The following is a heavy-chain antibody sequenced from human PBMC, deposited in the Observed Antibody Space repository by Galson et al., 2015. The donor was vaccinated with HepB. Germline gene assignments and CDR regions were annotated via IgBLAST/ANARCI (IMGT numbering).Heavy chain of an antibody. V-gene: IGHV2-5*02. Sequence: PALVKPTQTLTLTCTFSGFSLSTSGVGVGWIRQPPGKALKWLALIYWDDDKRYSPSLKSRLTITKDTSKNQVVLTMTNMDPVDTATYYCAHFIAVAGTFDYWGQGTLVTVSS. CDR3: AHFIAVAGTFDY. CDR2: IYWDDDK. J-gene: IGHJ4*02. CDR1: GFSLSTSGVG. D-gene: IGHD6-19*01.